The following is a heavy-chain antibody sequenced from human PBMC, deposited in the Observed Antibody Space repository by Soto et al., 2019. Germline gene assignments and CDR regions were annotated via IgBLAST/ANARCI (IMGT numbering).Heavy chain of an antibody. CDR3: ARVRMSIADRGYYYYGMDV. Sequence: PXESLSLPWTVSGGSISSGGYYWSWIRQHPGKVLEWIVYIYYSGSTYYNPSLKSRVTISVDTSKNQFSLKLSSVTAADTAVYYCARVRMSIADRGYYYYGMDVWGQGTTVTVSS. D-gene: IGHD6-6*01. J-gene: IGHJ6*02. V-gene: IGHV4-31*02. CDR1: GGSISSGGYY. CDR2: IYYSGST.